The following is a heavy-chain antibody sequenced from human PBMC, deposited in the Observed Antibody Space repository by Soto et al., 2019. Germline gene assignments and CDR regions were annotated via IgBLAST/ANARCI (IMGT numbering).Heavy chain of an antibody. V-gene: IGHV3-49*03. CDR3: TRDGSRGWADYYYYYGMDV. CDR1: GFTFGDYA. Sequence: PGGSLRLSCTASGFTFGDYAMSWFRQAQGKGLEWVGFIRSKAYGGTTEYAASVKGRFTISRDDSKSIAYLQMNSLKTEDTAVYYCTRDGSRGWADYYYYYGMDVWGQGTTVTVSS. J-gene: IGHJ6*02. CDR2: IRSKAYGGTT. D-gene: IGHD6-19*01.